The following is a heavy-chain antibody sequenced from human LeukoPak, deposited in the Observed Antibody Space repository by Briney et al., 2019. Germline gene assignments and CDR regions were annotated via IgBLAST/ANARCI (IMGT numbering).Heavy chain of an antibody. CDR3: AKAGRNYYGSGSYGKDDAFDI. V-gene: IGHV3-23*01. CDR2: ISGSGGST. Sequence: GGSLRLSCAASGFTFSSYAMSWVRQAPGKGLEWVSAISGSGGSTYYADSVKGRFTISRDNSKNTLYLQMNSLRAEDTAVYYCAKAGRNYYGSGSYGKDDAFDIWGQGTMVTVSS. J-gene: IGHJ3*02. CDR1: GFTFSSYA. D-gene: IGHD3-10*01.